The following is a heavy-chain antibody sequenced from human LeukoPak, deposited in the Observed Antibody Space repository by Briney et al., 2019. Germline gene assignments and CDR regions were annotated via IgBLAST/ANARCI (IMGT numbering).Heavy chain of an antibody. Sequence: GGSLRLSCAASGFTVSSNYMSWVRHAPGKGLVWVSRVNRDGSSTSYADSVKGRFTVSRDNAKNTLSLQMNSLRAEDTAVYYCARDRSISAAGDTYWGQGTLVTVSS. J-gene: IGHJ4*02. CDR3: ARDRSISAAGDTY. V-gene: IGHV3-74*01. CDR2: VNRDGSST. CDR1: GFTVSSNY. D-gene: IGHD6-13*01.